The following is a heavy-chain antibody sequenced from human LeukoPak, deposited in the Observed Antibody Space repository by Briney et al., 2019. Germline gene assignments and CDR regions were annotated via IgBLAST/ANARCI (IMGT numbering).Heavy chain of an antibody. J-gene: IGHJ4*02. CDR2: ISSSGSYI. CDR3: ARELVVVAVQMYYFDY. D-gene: IGHD2-15*01. V-gene: IGHV3-21*01. Sequence: GGSLRLSCAVSGFTFSTYNMNWVRQAPGKGLEWVSSISSSGSYIYYADSVKGRFTISRVNAKNSLYLQMNSLRGEDTAVYYCARELVVVAVQMYYFDYWGQGTLVTVSS. CDR1: GFTFSTYN.